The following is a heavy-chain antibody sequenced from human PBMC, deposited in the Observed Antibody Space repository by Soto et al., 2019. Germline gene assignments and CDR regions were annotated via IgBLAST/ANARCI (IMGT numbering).Heavy chain of an antibody. CDR2: IFYTGST. CDR1: DDSISSSTYY. V-gene: IGHV4-39*01. D-gene: IGHD3-22*01. Sequence: SETLSLTCSASDDSISSSTYYWGWIRQAPGKGLEWLGYIFYTGSTYKNPSLKSRVTISADSSKNQFSVNLTSVTATDTAVYYCARRPSSGYAYYFDYWGQGILVTVSS. J-gene: IGHJ4*02. CDR3: ARRPSSGYAYYFDY.